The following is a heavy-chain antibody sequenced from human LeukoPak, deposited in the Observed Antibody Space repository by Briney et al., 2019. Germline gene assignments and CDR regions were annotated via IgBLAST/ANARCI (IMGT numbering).Heavy chain of an antibody. CDR1: GYTLTELS. Sequence: ASVKVSCKVSGYTLTELSMHWVRQAPGKGVEWMGGFDPEDGETIYAQKFQGRVTMTEDTSTDTAYMELSSLRSEDTAVYYCATDRSTRITMVRASQYYFDYWGQGTLVTVSS. D-gene: IGHD3-10*01. V-gene: IGHV1-24*01. J-gene: IGHJ4*02. CDR2: FDPEDGET. CDR3: ATDRSTRITMVRASQYYFDY.